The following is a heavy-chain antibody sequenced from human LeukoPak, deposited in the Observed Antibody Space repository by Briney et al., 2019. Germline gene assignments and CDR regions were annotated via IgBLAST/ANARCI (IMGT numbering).Heavy chain of an antibody. J-gene: IGHJ4*02. CDR2: IRYDGSNK. Sequence: PGGSLRLSCAASGFTFSSYGMHWVRQAPGKGLEWVAFIRYDGSNKYYADSVKGRFTISRDNSKNTLYLQMNSLRAEDTAVYYCAKVRGNYDSSGYYWDYWGQGTLVTVSS. CDR1: GFTFSSYG. D-gene: IGHD3-22*01. V-gene: IGHV3-30*02. CDR3: AKVRGNYDSSGYYWDY.